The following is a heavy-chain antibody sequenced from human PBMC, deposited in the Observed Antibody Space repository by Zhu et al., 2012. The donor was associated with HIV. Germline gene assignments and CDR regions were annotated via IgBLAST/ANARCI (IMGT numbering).Heavy chain of an antibody. D-gene: IGHD2-2*01. CDR1: GYSISSGYF. Sequence: QVQLQESGPGLVKPSETLSLTCAVSGYSISSGYFWGWIRQPPGEGLEWIGSIYHTGTSYYNPSLKSRVTISVDTSKNHFSLKLNSVTAADTVVYFCARDGPHRFVVPAAVAYFDPWGRGTLVTVSS. CDR2: IYHTGTS. J-gene: IGHJ2*01. CDR3: ARDGPHRFVVPAAVAYFDP. V-gene: IGHV4-38-2*02.